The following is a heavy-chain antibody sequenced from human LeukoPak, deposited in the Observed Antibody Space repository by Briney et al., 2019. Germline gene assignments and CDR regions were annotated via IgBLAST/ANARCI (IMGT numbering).Heavy chain of an antibody. CDR2: IKEDGSNK. D-gene: IGHD3-10*01. CDR3: SRDAYASGSHYY. Sequence: GGSLRLSCAASGFTFSSYWMTWVRQAPGTGLEWVANIKEDGSNKHYVDSVKGRFIISRDNAESSLYLQMNSLRVEDTAVYYCSRDAYASGSHYYWGQGTLVTVSS. J-gene: IGHJ4*02. CDR1: GFTFSSYW. V-gene: IGHV3-7*04.